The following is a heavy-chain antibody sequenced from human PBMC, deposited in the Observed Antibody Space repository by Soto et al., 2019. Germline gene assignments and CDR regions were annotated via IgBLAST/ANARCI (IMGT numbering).Heavy chain of an antibody. CDR3: ARDPSIVATMGSIYYYYGMDV. CDR2: IKQDGSEK. CDR1: GFAFSTYC. D-gene: IGHD5-12*01. J-gene: IGHJ6*02. V-gene: IGHV3-7*01. Sequence: GSLRLSCAASGFAFSTYCMTWVRQAPGKGLEWVANIKQDGSEKYYVDSVKGRFTISRDNAKNSLYLQMNSLRAEDTAVYYCARDPSIVATMGSIYYYYGMDVWGQGTTVTVSS.